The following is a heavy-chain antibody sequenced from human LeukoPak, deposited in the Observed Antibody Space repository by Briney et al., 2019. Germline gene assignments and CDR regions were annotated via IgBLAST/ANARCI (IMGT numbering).Heavy chain of an antibody. CDR1: GFTFSSHA. Sequence: GRSLRLSCAASGFTFSSHAMHWVRQAPGKGLEWVAVISYEASNQYYADSVRGRFTISRDNSKNTLSLQMNSLRDEDTALYYCARDYRVGCTSDDCYPIDYWGQGTLATVSS. CDR2: ISYEASNQ. V-gene: IGHV3-30*01. CDR3: ARDYRVGCTSDDCYPIDY. J-gene: IGHJ4*02. D-gene: IGHD2-21*02.